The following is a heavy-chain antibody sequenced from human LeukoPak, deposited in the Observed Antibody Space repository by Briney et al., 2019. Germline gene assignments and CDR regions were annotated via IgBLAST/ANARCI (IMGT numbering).Heavy chain of an antibody. J-gene: IGHJ6*03. CDR1: GYTFTGYY. D-gene: IGHD2-2*02. V-gene: IGHV1-2*06. CDR2: INPNSGGT. Sequence: GASVKVSCKASGYTFTGYYMHWVRQAPGQGLEWMGRINPNSGGTNYAQKFQGRVTMTRVTSISTAYMELSRLRSDDTAVYYCASLGPYCSSTSCYRFGPYYYYMDVWGKGTTVAVSS. CDR3: ASLGPYCSSTSCYRFGPYYYYMDV.